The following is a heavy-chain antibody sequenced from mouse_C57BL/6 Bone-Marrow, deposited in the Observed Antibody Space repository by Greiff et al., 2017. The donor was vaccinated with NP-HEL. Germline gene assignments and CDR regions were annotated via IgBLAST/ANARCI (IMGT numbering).Heavy chain of an antibody. CDR1: GYTFTSYW. CDR2: IHPSDSDT. CDR3: ALSTMVTPYYFDY. V-gene: IGHV1-74*01. J-gene: IGHJ2*01. Sequence: VQLQQPGAELVKPGASVKVSCKASGYTFTSYWMHWVKQRPGQGLEWIGRIHPSDSDTNYNQKFKGKATLTVDKSSSTAYMQLSSLTSEDSAVYYCALSTMVTPYYFDYWGQGTTLTVSS. D-gene: IGHD2-2*01.